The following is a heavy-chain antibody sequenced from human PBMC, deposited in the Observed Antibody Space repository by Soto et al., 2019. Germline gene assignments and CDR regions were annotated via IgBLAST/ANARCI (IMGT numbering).Heavy chain of an antibody. CDR1: GFTFSSYW. Sequence: GGSLRLSCAASGFTFSSYWMSWVRQAPGKGLEWVANIKQDGSEKYYVDSVKGRFTISRDNAKNSLYLQMNSLRAEDTAVYYCASAGITIFGVVMNNAFDIWGQGTMVTVSS. CDR3: ASAGITIFGVVMNNAFDI. CDR2: IKQDGSEK. J-gene: IGHJ3*02. D-gene: IGHD3-3*01. V-gene: IGHV3-7*01.